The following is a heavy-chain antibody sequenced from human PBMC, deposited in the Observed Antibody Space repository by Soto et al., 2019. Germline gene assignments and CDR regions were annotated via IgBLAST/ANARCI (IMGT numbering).Heavy chain of an antibody. Sequence: EVQLVESGGGLVQPGGSLRLSCAASGFTFSSYSMNWVRQAPGKGLEWVSYISSWSKTIFYTGSVKGRFTISRDNAKDSLYLQMNSLRDEDTAVYYCAREDIVGTRSFDYWGQGTLVTVSS. CDR1: GFTFSSYS. CDR3: AREDIVGTRSFDY. J-gene: IGHJ4*02. CDR2: ISSWSKTI. V-gene: IGHV3-48*02. D-gene: IGHD1-26*01.